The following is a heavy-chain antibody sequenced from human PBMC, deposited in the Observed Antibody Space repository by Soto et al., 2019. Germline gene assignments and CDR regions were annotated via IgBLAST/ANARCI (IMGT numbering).Heavy chain of an antibody. V-gene: IGHV3-23*01. D-gene: IGHD3-10*01. CDR1: GFTFTIYA. J-gene: IGHJ4*02. CDR3: AKARGAMVRGAAFYFDY. CDR2: ITGSGGST. Sequence: QAGGSLRLSCAASGFTFTIYAMSWVRQAPGKGLEWVSAITGSGGSTYYADSVKGRFTISRDNSKNTLYLQMNSLRAEDTAVYYCAKARGAMVRGAAFYFDYWGQGTLVTVSS.